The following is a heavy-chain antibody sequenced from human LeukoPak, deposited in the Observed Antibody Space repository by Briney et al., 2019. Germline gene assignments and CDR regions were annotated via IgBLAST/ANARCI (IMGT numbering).Heavy chain of an antibody. D-gene: IGHD3-22*01. CDR1: GFTFSNYG. CDR2: IRYDESNK. V-gene: IGHV3-30*02. Sequence: GGSLTLSCAASGFTFSNYGMHWVRQAPPKGLELVAFIRYDESNKYYEDSVKGRFTISRDNSKNTLYLQMNSLRAEDTAVYYCAKDSYYDSSGYPHYFDYWGQGTLVTVSS. J-gene: IGHJ4*02. CDR3: AKDSYYDSSGYPHYFDY.